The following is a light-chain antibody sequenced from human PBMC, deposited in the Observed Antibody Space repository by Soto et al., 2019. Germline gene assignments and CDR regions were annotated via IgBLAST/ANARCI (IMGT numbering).Light chain of an antibody. J-gene: IGKJ1*01. CDR2: KAS. CDR3: QHYNSFAWT. Sequence: DIQMTQSPSTLSASVGDRVTITCRASQSISIWLAWYQQKPGRAPKFLIYKASILESGVPSRFSGSGSGTEFTLTISSLAADDFATYYCQHYNSFAWTFGQGTRVEVK. CDR1: QSISIW. V-gene: IGKV1-5*03.